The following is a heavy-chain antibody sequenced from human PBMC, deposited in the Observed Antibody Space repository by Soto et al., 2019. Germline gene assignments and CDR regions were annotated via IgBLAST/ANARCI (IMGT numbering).Heavy chain of an antibody. CDR3: ARDSTCWRAVYDH. V-gene: IGHV3-11*05. D-gene: IGHD2-21*01. CDR1: GFTFSDYY. Sequence: QVQLVESGGGLVKPGGSLRLSCAASGFTFSDYYMSWIRQAPGKGLEWVSYISSSSSYTNYADSVQGRFTISRDNANNSLYLQMNSLRAEDTAVYYCARDSTCWRAVYDHWGQVTPVTVFS. CDR2: ISSSSSYT. J-gene: IGHJ4*02.